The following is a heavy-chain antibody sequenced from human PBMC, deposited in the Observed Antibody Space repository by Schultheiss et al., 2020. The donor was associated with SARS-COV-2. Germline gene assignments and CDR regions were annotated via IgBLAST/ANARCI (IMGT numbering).Heavy chain of an antibody. CDR2: ISWNSGSI. J-gene: IGHJ3*02. CDR1: GFTFDDYA. CDR3: ARDRGIDAFDI. D-gene: IGHD3-16*01. V-gene: IGHV3-9*01. Sequence: GGSLRLSCAASGFTFDDYAMHWVRQAPGKGLEWVSGISWNSGSIGYADSVKGRFTISRDNAKNSLYLQMNSLRAEDTAVYYCARDRGIDAFDIWGQGTMVTVSS.